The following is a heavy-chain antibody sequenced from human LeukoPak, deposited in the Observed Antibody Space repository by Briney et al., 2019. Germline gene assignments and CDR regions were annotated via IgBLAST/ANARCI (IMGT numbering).Heavy chain of an antibody. CDR2: INPSGGST. V-gene: IGHV1-46*01. CDR3: AKGGHYSSSWYGHVDY. Sequence: ASVKVSCKASGYTFTSYYMHWVRQAPGQGLEWMGIINPSGGSTSYAQKFQGRVTMTRDTSTSTVYMELSSLRAEDTAVYYCAKGGHYSSSWYGHVDYWGQEPWSPSPQ. D-gene: IGHD6-13*01. J-gene: IGHJ4*01. CDR1: GYTFTSYY.